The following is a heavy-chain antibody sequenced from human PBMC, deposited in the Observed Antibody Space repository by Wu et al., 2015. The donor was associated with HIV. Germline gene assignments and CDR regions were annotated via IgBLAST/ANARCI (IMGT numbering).Heavy chain of an antibody. J-gene: IGHJ6*03. CDR1: GYPFSRYG. Sequence: QGQLEQSGVEVQKPGASVKVSCKASGYPFSRYGISWVRQAPGQGLEWMGWISGDNGDTTYAQKFQGRVTLTRDTSATTVYLEFRSLQSDDRAVYYCVRTRGSGAYHYFYMDVVGQRDVGLCLL. V-gene: IGHV1-18*01. CDR3: VRTRGSGAYHYFYMDV. D-gene: IGHD3-10*01. CDR2: ISGDNGDT.